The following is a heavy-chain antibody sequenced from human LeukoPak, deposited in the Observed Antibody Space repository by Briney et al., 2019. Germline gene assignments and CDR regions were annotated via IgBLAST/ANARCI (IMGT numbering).Heavy chain of an antibody. D-gene: IGHD3-10*01. J-gene: IGHJ6*03. V-gene: IGHV1-18*01. CDR1: GYSFILYG. CDR3: AKSRFPYYRVSGADQYYMDV. Sequence: ASVKVSCKTSGYSFILYGISWVRQAPGQGPEWMGWISTSTGDTKYTQKFQGRVTLTTDTSTSTAYMELSSLRSDDTAVYYCAKSRFPYYRVSGADQYYMDVWGKGTTVTVSS. CDR2: ISTSTGDT.